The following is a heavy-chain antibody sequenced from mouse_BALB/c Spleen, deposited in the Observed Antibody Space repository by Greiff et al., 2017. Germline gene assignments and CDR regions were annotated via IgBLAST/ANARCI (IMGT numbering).Heavy chain of an antibody. CDR1: GYTFTSYW. CDR2: INPSNGRT. CDR3: ARDGKGAMDY. D-gene: IGHD2-1*01. Sequence: QVQLKQPGAELVKPGASVKLSCKASGYTFTSYWMHWVKQRPGQGLEWIGEINPSNGRTNYNEKFKSKATLTVDKSSSTAYMQLSSLTSEDSAVYYCARDGKGAMDYWGQGTSVTVSS. V-gene: IGHV1S81*02. J-gene: IGHJ4*01.